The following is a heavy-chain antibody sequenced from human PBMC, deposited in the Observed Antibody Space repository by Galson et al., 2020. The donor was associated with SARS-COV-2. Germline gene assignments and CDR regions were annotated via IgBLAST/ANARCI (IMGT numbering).Heavy chain of an antibody. Sequence: GESLKIPFAAPGFTFSDCIMNWVRQAPAKGLAWVSSISSSSCHIYYPDAVKGRFTISRDNAKNSLYLQMNSLRAQDTAVYYCTGGTRMPMADVSGFESWGQGTLVTVSS. J-gene: IGHJ4*02. CDR1: GFTFSDCI. CDR3: TGGTRMPMADVSGFES. V-gene: IGHV3-21*04. D-gene: IGHD2-2*01. CDR2: ISSSSCHI.